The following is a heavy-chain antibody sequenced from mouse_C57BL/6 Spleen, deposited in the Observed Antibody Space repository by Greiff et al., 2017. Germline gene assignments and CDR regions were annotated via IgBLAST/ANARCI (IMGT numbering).Heavy chain of an antibody. Sequence: EVKLMESGGDLVKPGGSLKLSCAASGFTFSSYGMSWVRQTPDKRLEWVATISSGGSYTYYPDSVKGRFTISRDNAKNTLYLQMSSLKSEDTAMYYCARASKGPYCDYWGQGTTLTVSS. V-gene: IGHV5-6*01. CDR3: ARASKGPYCDY. CDR2: ISSGGSYT. J-gene: IGHJ2*01. CDR1: GFTFSSYG. D-gene: IGHD6-1*01.